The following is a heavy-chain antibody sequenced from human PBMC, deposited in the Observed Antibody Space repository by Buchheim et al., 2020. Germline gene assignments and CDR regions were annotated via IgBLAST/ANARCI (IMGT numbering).Heavy chain of an antibody. CDR3: ARDLGTYSGSWYYFDY. V-gene: IGHV3-48*02. Sequence: EVQLVESGGGLVQPGGSLRLSCAASGFTFSRYSMNWVRQAPGKGLEWVSYISGSSSTIYYADSVKVRFTIFRDNANNSLSLQMNSLRDEDTAVYYCARDLGTYSGSWYYFDYWGQGT. CDR2: ISGSSSTI. CDR1: GFTFSRYS. J-gene: IGHJ4*02. D-gene: IGHD6-13*01.